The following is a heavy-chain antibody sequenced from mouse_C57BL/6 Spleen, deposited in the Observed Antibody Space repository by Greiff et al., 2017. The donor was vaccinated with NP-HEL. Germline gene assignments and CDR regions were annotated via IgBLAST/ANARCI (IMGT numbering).Heavy chain of an antibody. D-gene: IGHD1-1*01. J-gene: IGHJ1*03. CDR3: ARSGYYYGSSYYFDV. CDR2: IDPSDSET. CDR1: GYTFTSYW. Sequence: QVQLQQPGAELVRPGSSVKLSCKASGYTFTSYWMHWVKQRPIQGLEWIGNIDPSDSETHYNQKFKDKATLTVDKSSSTAYMQLSSLTSEDSAVYYCARSGYYYGSSYYFDVWGTGTTVTVSS. V-gene: IGHV1-52*01.